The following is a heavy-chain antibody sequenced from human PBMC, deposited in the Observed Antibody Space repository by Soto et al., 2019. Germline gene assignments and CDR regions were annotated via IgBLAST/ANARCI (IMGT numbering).Heavy chain of an antibody. CDR2: ISGSGGST. V-gene: IGHV3-23*01. D-gene: IGHD2-15*01. CDR3: AKAKDIVVVVAANGY. CDR1: GFTFSSYA. Sequence: GGSLRLSCAASGFTFSSYAMSWVRQAPGKGLEWVSAISGSGGSTYYADSVKGRFTISRDNSKNTLYLQMNSLGAEDTAVYYCAKAKDIVVVVAANGYWGQGTLVTVSS. J-gene: IGHJ4*02.